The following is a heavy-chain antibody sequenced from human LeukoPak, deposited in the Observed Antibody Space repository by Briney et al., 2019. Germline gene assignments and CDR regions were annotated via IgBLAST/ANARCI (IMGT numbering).Heavy chain of an antibody. J-gene: IGHJ4*02. V-gene: IGHV3-7*01. Sequence: PGGSLRLSCAASGFTFSNYWMGWVRQAPGKGLEWVANIKQDGSEKYYVDSVKGRFTISRDNAKNSLYLQMNSLRAEDTAVYYCARDRYDFWSGYLEYWGQGTLVTVSS. CDR1: GFTFSNYW. CDR3: ARDRYDFWSGYLEY. CDR2: IKQDGSEK. D-gene: IGHD3-3*01.